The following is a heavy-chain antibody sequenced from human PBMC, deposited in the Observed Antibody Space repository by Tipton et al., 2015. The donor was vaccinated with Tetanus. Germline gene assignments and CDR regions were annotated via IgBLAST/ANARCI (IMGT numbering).Heavy chain of an antibody. D-gene: IGHD4-23*01. CDR3: ARDPGDFASGGTFDI. V-gene: IGHV4-39*02. CDR2: IYYSGNT. CDR1: GGSISSSTYY. Sequence: TLSLTCTVSGGSISSSTYYWGWIRQPPGKGLEWIGSIYYSGNTYYNPALKSRVTMSVDTSKNHFSLNLRSVTAADTAVYFCARDPGDFASGGTFDIWGQGTMVTVSS. J-gene: IGHJ3*02.